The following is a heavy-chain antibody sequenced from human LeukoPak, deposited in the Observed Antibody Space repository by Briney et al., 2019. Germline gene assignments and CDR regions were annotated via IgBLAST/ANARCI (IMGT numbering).Heavy chain of an antibody. Sequence: TSETLSLTYTVSGGSISSYYWSWIRQPAGKGLEWIGRIYTSGSTNYNPSLKSRVTMSVDTSKNQFSLKLSSVTAADTAVYYCARESVVPARYYYYYMDVWGKGTTVTVSS. D-gene: IGHD2-2*01. CDR2: IYTSGST. CDR3: ARESVVPARYYYYYMDV. J-gene: IGHJ6*03. CDR1: GGSISSYY. V-gene: IGHV4-4*07.